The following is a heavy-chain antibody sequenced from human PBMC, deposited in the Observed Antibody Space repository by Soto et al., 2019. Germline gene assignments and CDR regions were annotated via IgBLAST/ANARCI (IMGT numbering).Heavy chain of an antibody. CDR1: GYTFTGYY. V-gene: IGHV1-2*04. J-gene: IGHJ4*02. CDR3: ARDSSSGWHNNYYLDY. D-gene: IGHD6-19*01. Sequence: QVQLVQSGAEVKKPGASVKVSCKASGYTFTGYYMHWVRQAPGQGLEWMGWINPNSGGTNYAQKFQGWITMTRDTSISPAYMELSRLRSDDTAVYYCARDSSSGWHNNYYLDYWLQGALVAVSS. CDR2: INPNSGGT.